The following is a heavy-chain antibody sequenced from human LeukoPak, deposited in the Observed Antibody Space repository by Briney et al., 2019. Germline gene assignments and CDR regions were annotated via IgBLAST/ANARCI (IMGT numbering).Heavy chain of an antibody. J-gene: IGHJ3*02. CDR3: ARVCGGDCYHYDAFDI. Sequence: ASVKVSCKASGYTFTNYDINWVRQATGQGLEWMGWMNPNSGNTGYAQKFQGRVTITRNTSISTAYMELCSLRSADTAVYYCARVCGGDCYHYDAFDIWGQGTMVTVSS. CDR1: GYTFTNYD. V-gene: IGHV1-8*03. CDR2: MNPNSGNT. D-gene: IGHD2-21*02.